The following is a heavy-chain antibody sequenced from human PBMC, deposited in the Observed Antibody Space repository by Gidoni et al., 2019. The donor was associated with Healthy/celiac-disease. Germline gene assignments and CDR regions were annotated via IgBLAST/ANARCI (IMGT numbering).Heavy chain of an antibody. CDR2: INHSGRT. CDR1: GGSFSGYY. V-gene: IGHV4-34*01. D-gene: IGHD5-18*01. Sequence: QVQLQQWGAGLLKPSETLSLTCAVYGGSFSGYYWSWIRQPPGKGLEWIGEINHSGRTNYNPSLKSRVTISVDTSKNQFSLKLSSVTAADTAVYYCARGPIQLWSQGWFDPGGQGTLVTVSS. CDR3: ARGPIQLWSQGWFDP. J-gene: IGHJ5*02.